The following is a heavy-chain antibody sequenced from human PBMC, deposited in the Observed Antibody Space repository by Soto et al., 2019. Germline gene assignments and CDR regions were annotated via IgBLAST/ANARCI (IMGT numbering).Heavy chain of an antibody. CDR1: GFTFSNYW. CDR3: ETGDSGQDRTGY. D-gene: IGHD5-12*01. J-gene: IGHJ4*02. Sequence: PGGSLRLSCAASGFTFSNYWMHWVRQAPGKGLVWVSRIKSDGTYTNYADSVKGRFTISRDNAESTLYLQMNSLRAEDTAVYFCETGDSGQDRTGYWGRRTLVLVSS. V-gene: IGHV3-74*01. CDR2: IKSDGTYT.